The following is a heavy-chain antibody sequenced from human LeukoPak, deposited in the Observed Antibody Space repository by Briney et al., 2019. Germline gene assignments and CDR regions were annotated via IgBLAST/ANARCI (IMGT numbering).Heavy chain of an antibody. D-gene: IGHD5-24*01. Sequence: GSVKVSCKASGYTFTGYYIHWVGQSAGQGLEWMGIINPNGGSTSYAQKFQGRVTTTWDMSTSTDYMELSSLRSEDTAVYYCALEADGYNLNYFDYWGQGTLVTVSS. CDR2: INPNGGST. CDR1: GYTFTGYY. J-gene: IGHJ4*02. V-gene: IGHV1-46*01. CDR3: ALEADGYNLNYFDY.